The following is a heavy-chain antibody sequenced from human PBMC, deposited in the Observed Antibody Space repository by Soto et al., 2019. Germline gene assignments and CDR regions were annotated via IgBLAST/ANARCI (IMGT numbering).Heavy chain of an antibody. V-gene: IGHV3-23*01. CDR1: DLTLGSNA. J-gene: IGHJ6*03. Sequence: EAQVLESGGAPVSLGGHLKPPCAPSDLTLGSNAMTWVRKAPGRGLEWVSSISVSDAGHYGDSVKGRFTISRDNSKNTLYLQMDSLRAEDTAIYYCAKNYYMDVWGKGTTVTVSS. CDR3: AKNYYMDV. CDR2: ISVSDAG.